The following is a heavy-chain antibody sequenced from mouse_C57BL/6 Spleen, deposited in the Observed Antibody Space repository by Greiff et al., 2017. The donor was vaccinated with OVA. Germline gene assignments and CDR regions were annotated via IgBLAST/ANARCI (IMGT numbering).Heavy chain of an antibody. Sequence: QVQLKQPGTELVKPGASVKLSCKASGYTFTSYWMHWVKQRPGQGLEWIGNINPSNGGPNYNEKFKSKATLTVDKSSSTAYMQLSSLTSEDSAVYYCARWDGYYVFDYWGQGTTLTVSS. V-gene: IGHV1-53*01. D-gene: IGHD2-3*01. CDR1: GYTFTSYW. CDR3: ARWDGYYVFDY. CDR2: INPSNGGP. J-gene: IGHJ2*01.